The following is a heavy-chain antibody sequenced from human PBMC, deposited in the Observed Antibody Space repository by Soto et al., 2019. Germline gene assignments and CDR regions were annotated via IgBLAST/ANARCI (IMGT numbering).Heavy chain of an antibody. J-gene: IGHJ5*02. CDR2: IYYSGST. Sequence: KTSETLSFTCTVSGGSISSGDYYWSWIRQPPGKGLEWIGYIYYSGSTYYNPSLKSRVTISVDTSKNQFSLKLSSVTAADTAVYYCARQWLLRERGHNWFDPWGQGTLVTVSS. D-gene: IGHD6-19*01. V-gene: IGHV4-30-4*01. CDR3: ARQWLLRERGHNWFDP. CDR1: GGSISSGDYY.